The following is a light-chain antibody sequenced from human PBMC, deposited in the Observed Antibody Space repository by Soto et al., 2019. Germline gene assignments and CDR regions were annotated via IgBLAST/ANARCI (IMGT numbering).Light chain of an antibody. CDR3: QVWGSSSDHRHV. J-gene: IGLJ1*01. Sequence: SYELTQPPSVSVAPGQTAMITGVGNDIGYKSVHWYQQKPGRAPVLVVSDDSDRPSGIPERFSGSNSGNVATLTISGVEAGDEADYYCQVWGSSSDHRHVFGTGTKVTVL. V-gene: IGLV3-21*02. CDR1: DIGYKS. CDR2: DDS.